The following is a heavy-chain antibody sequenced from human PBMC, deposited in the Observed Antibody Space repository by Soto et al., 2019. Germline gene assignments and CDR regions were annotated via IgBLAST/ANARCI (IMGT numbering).Heavy chain of an antibody. J-gene: IGHJ6*02. CDR3: ARALVGASLVGGRYYGMDV. CDR2: IIPIFGTA. Sequence: QVQLVQSGAEVKKPGSSVKVSCKASAGTFSSSAISWVRQAPGHGLEWMGGIIPIFGTATYAQTFQGRVTIPTDACTSTADMELSSLRSEDTAMYYCARALVGASLVGGRYYGMDVWGQGTTVTVPS. CDR1: AGTFSSSA. D-gene: IGHD1-26*01. V-gene: IGHV1-69*01.